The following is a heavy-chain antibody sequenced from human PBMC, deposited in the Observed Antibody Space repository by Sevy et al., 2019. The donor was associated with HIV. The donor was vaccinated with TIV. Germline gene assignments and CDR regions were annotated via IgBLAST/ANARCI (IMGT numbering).Heavy chain of an antibody. D-gene: IGHD2-2*01. CDR3: ARDGRCSTTSCLLYFDY. J-gene: IGHJ4*01. CDR2: ISSSSRYI. CDR1: GFTFSSYT. Sequence: GGSLRLSCAVSGFTFSSYTMNWVRQAPGKGLEWVSSISSSSRYIYYADSVKGRFTISRDNAKNSVYLQMNSLRTEDTAVYYCARDGRCSTTSCLLYFDYWGQGTLVTVSS. V-gene: IGHV3-21*01.